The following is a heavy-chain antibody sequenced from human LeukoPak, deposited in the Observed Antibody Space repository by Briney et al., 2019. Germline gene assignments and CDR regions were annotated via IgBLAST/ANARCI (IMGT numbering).Heavy chain of an antibody. CDR2: IYSIAST. CDR3: ARIHSRGREVLN. CDR1: EFTVTSDY. J-gene: IGHJ4*02. V-gene: IGHV3-53*01. D-gene: IGHD3-22*01. Sequence: GGSLRLSCAASEFTVTSDYMSWVRQAPGRKLEWVSLIYSIASTDYADSVKGGFTISRDESKNMIYHQMNSLRADDTAIYYCARIHSRGREVLNWGQGTLVTVSS.